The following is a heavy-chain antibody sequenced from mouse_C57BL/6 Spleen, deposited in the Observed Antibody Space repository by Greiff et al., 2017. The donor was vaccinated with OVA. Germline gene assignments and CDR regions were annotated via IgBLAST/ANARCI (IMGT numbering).Heavy chain of an antibody. Sequence: EVKVVESGEGLVKPGGSLKLSCAASGFTFSSYAMSWVRQTPEKRLEWVAYISSGGDYIYYADTVKGRFTISRDNARNTLYLQMSSLKSEDTAMYYCTRVVATYWYFDVWGTGTTVTVSS. CDR2: ISSGGDYI. CDR1: GFTFSSYA. V-gene: IGHV5-9-1*02. CDR3: TRVVATYWYFDV. J-gene: IGHJ1*03. D-gene: IGHD1-1*01.